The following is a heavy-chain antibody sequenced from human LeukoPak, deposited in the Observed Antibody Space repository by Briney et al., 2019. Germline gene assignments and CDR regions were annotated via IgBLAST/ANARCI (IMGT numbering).Heavy chain of an antibody. CDR3: AKSYSSGWIYYFDS. J-gene: IGHJ4*02. CDR2: ISGSSGST. V-gene: IGHV3-23*01. CDR1: GFTFSSYA. Sequence: GGSLRLSCAASGFTFSSYAMTWVRQAPGKGLEWVSVISGSSGSTYYADSVKGRFTIPRDNSKNTLFLQMNSLRAEDTAVYYCAKSYSSGWIYYFDSWGQGTLVTVSS. D-gene: IGHD6-19*01.